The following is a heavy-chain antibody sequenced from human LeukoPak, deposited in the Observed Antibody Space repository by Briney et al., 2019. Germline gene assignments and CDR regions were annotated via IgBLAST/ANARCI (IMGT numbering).Heavy chain of an antibody. CDR2: IYYSGST. CDR1: GGSISSGGHY. Sequence: SQTLSLTCTVSGGSISSGGHYWSWIRQHPGKGLEWIGYIYYSGSTYYNPSLRCRVTISVDTSKNQFSLKLSSVTAADTAVYYCARAPYSGYGYFDYWGQGTLVTVSS. CDR3: ARAPYSGYGYFDY. J-gene: IGHJ4*02. D-gene: IGHD5-12*01. V-gene: IGHV4-31*03.